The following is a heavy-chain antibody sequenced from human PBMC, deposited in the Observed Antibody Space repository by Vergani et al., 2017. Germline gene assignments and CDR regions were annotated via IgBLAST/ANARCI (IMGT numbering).Heavy chain of an antibody. CDR1: GYTFTSYG. CDR3: ARDTIGRCRTSTCPYYFDF. V-gene: IGHV1-18*01. CDR2: ISAYNGNT. D-gene: IGHD1-1*01. J-gene: IGHJ4*02. Sequence: QVQLVQSGAEVKKPGASVKVSCKASGYTFTSYGISWVRQAPGQGLEWMGWISAYNGNTKYAQKFQGRVTVTTDTSTSTAYMELRSLRSDDTAMYFCARDTIGRCRTSTCPYYFDFWGQGTLVTVSS.